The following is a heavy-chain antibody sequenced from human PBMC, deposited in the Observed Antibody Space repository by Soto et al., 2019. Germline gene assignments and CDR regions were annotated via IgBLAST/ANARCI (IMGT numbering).Heavy chain of an antibody. V-gene: IGHV3-11*01. CDR1: GFSFSDYY. Sequence: LRLSCAASGFSFSDYYMTWIRQAPGKGLEWVSYISSRSTTIFYSTSLKTRLTISKDTSKNQVVLTMTNMDPVDTATYYCARIRNTRGSGWYYFDYWGQGTLVTVSS. CDR3: ARIRNTRGSGWYYFDY. D-gene: IGHD6-19*01. CDR2: ISSRSTTI. J-gene: IGHJ4*02.